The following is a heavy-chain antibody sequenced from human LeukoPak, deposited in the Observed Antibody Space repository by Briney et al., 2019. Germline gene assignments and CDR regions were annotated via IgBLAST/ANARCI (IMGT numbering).Heavy chain of an antibody. Sequence: SETLSLTCAVYGGSFSGYYWSWIRQPPGKGLEWIGEINHSGSTNYNPSLKSRVTISVDTSKNQFSLRLSSVTAADTAVYYCARGGNSGIWAYYVDYWGQGTLVTVSS. CDR2: INHSGST. V-gene: IGHV4-34*01. CDR1: GGSFSGYY. J-gene: IGHJ4*02. D-gene: IGHD3-10*01. CDR3: ARGGNSGIWAYYVDY.